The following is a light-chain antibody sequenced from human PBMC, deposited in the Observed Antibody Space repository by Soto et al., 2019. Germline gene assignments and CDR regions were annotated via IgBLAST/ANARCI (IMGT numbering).Light chain of an antibody. V-gene: IGLV1-51*01. CDR2: DNN. J-gene: IGLJ2*01. Sequence: QPVLTQPPSASGTPGQRVTISCSGSNSNIGNNYVSWYQQFPGTAPKVLIYDNNKRPSGIPDRFSGSKSATSATLVITGLQTGDEADYYCGAWDSSLHAGVFGGGTKLTVL. CDR3: GAWDSSLHAGV. CDR1: NSNIGNNY.